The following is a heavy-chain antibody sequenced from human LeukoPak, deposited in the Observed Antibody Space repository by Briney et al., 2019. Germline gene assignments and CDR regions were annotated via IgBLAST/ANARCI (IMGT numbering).Heavy chain of an antibody. J-gene: IGHJ5*02. CDR1: GDSVSSNSVP. Sequence: SQTLSLTCAISGDSVSSNSVPWNWIRQSPSRGLEWLGRTYYRSTWYNDYAVSVRGRITVNPDTSKNQFSLHLNSVAPEDTAVYYCARRLTQYDCFDRWGQRILVTVSS. V-gene: IGHV6-1*01. D-gene: IGHD2-2*01. CDR2: TYYRSTWYN. CDR3: ARRLTQYDCFDR.